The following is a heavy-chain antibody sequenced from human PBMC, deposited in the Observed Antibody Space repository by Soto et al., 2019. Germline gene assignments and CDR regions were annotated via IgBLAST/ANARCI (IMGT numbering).Heavy chain of an antibody. CDR1: GYSISQYY. V-gene: IGHV4-59*01. D-gene: IGHD3-16*01. CDR3: AKEHWGSFDF. Sequence: SEXLSLTCSVSGYSISQYYWNWIRQVPGRGLEWIGYISYLGTTNYNPSLKSRVTVSRDTSKNQFSLKLTSVAAADTAVYYCAKEHWGSFDFWGQGALVTVSS. J-gene: IGHJ4*02. CDR2: ISYLGTT.